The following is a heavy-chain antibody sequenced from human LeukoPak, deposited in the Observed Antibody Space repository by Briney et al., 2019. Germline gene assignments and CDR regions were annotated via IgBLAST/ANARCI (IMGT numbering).Heavy chain of an antibody. V-gene: IGHV1-46*01. J-gene: IGHJ6*03. D-gene: IGHD6-6*01. Sequence: ASVKVSCKASGYTFTGYYMHWVRQAPGQGLEWMGIINPSGGSTSYAQKFQGRVTMTRDMSTSTVYMELSSLRSEDTAVYYCAREQLVSYMDVWGKGTTVTVSS. CDR1: GYTFTGYY. CDR2: INPSGGST. CDR3: AREQLVSYMDV.